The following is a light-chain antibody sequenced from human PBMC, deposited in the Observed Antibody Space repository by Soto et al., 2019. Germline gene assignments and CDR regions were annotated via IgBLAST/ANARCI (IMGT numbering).Light chain of an antibody. Sequence: QSALTQPASMSGSPGQSITISCTGTSSDVGGYNYVSWYQQHPGKAPKLMIYDVSNRPSGVSNRFSGSKSDNTASLAISGLQAEDEADYYCSSYTSTSAVVFGGGTKVTVL. V-gene: IGLV2-14*01. CDR3: SSYTSTSAVV. J-gene: IGLJ2*01. CDR1: SSDVGGYNY. CDR2: DVS.